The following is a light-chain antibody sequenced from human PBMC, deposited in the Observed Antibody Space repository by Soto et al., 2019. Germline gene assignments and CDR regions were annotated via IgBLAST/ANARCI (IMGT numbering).Light chain of an antibody. V-gene: IGLV2-14*01. Sequence: HSALTQPASVSGSPGQSITISCTGTSRDVGGYNYVSWHQQHPGKAPKVIITEVSNRPSGVSNRFSGSKSGTTASLTISGLQAEDEDDYDCSSYISSSTIVVFGGGTKLTVL. CDR2: EVS. J-gene: IGLJ2*01. CDR1: SRDVGGYNY. CDR3: SSYISSSTIVV.